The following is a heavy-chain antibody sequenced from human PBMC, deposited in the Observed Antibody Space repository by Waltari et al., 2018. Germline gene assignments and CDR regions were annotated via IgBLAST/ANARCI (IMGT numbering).Heavy chain of an antibody. CDR1: GFPFRNHW. J-gene: IGHJ6*04. CDR3: AREHEDGSGWGDYYGIDI. Sequence: EVQLVESGGGLAQPGGSLRLSCAASGFPFRNHWMHWVRQVPGKGLVWVSRISSDGFMTTYADSVKGRFSISRDNARNTLYLQMKTLRVEDTAIYYCAREHEDGSGWGDYYGIDIWGAGTTVTVSS. V-gene: IGHV3-74*03. D-gene: IGHD6-19*01. CDR2: ISSDGFMT.